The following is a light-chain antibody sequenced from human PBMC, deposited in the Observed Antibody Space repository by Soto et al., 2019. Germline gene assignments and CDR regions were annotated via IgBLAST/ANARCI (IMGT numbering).Light chain of an antibody. CDR3: MQALQTPIT. J-gene: IGKJ5*01. Sequence: DIVMTQSPLSLPVTPGEPVSISCRSSQSLLHSNGYNYLDWYLQKPGQSPQLLIYLGSNRASGVADRFSASGSGTDFTLKISRVEAEDVGVYYCMQALQTPITFGQGTRLEIK. CDR1: QSLLHSNGYNY. V-gene: IGKV2-28*01. CDR2: LGS.